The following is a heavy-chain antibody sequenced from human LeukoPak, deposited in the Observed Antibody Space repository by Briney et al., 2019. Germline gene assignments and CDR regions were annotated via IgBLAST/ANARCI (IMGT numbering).Heavy chain of an antibody. V-gene: IGHV3-7*01. CDR3: ARQYCSGGSCLTYFDY. CDR2: IKQDGSAK. J-gene: IGHJ4*02. D-gene: IGHD2-15*01. Sequence: GGSLRLSCAASGFTFDDYGMSWVRQAPGKGLEWVANIKQDGSAKYYVDSVKGRFTISRDNAKNSLYLQMNSLRAEDTAVYYCARQYCSGGSCLTYFDYWGQGTLVTVSS. CDR1: GFTFDDYG.